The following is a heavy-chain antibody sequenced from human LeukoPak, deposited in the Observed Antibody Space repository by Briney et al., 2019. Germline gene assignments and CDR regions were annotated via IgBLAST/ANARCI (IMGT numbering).Heavy chain of an antibody. D-gene: IGHD3-22*01. CDR2: ISSSSSYI. CDR3: ARDKRDYYDSSGALYFDY. CDR1: GFTFSSYS. J-gene: IGHJ4*02. V-gene: IGHV3-21*01. Sequence: PGGSLRLSCAASGFTFSSYSMNWVRQAPGKGLEWVSSISSSSSYIYYADSVKGRFTISRDNAKNSLYLQMNSLRAEDTAVYYCARDKRDYYDSSGALYFDYWGQGTLVTVSS.